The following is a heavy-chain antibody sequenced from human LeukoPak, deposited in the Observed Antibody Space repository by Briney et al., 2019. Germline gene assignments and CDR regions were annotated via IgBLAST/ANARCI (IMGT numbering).Heavy chain of an antibody. D-gene: IGHD4-23*01. CDR2: IYYSGST. CDR1: GGSFSGYY. CDR3: ARVGVDDSGNIIKYFFDY. Sequence: PSETLSLTCAVYGGSFSGYYWGWIRQPPGKGLEWIGSIYYSGSTYHNPSLKSRVTISVDTSKNQFSLKLSSVTAADTAVYYCARVGVDDSGNIIKYFFDYWGQGTLVTVSS. J-gene: IGHJ4*02. V-gene: IGHV4-34*01.